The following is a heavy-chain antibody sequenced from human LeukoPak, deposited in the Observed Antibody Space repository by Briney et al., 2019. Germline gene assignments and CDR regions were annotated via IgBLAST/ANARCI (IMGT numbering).Heavy chain of an antibody. CDR3: ARDRDRGSYPFDY. J-gene: IGHJ4*02. Sequence: ASVKVSCKASGYTFTIYGISCVRRAPGQGLEGMGWIRAYNGNTHYAQMLQGRVNITTDTSTSTAYMELRSLRSDDTAVYYCARDRDRGSYPFDYWGQGPLVPVSS. CDR2: IRAYNGNT. CDR1: GYTFTIYG. D-gene: IGHD1-26*01. V-gene: IGHV1-18*01.